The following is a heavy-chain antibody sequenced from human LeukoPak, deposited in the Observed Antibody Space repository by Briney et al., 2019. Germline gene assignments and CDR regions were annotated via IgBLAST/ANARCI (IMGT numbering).Heavy chain of an antibody. V-gene: IGHV3-30*02. J-gene: IGHJ3*02. CDR2: IRYDENKK. CDR3: ARPRDGYNPDAFDI. CDR1: GFTFSNYG. Sequence: QTGGSLRLSCAASGFTFSNYGMHWVRQAPGKGLEWVAFIRYDENKKYYADSVKGRFTISRDNAKNSLYLQMNSLRAEDTAVYYCARPRDGYNPDAFDIWGQGTMVTVSS. D-gene: IGHD5-24*01.